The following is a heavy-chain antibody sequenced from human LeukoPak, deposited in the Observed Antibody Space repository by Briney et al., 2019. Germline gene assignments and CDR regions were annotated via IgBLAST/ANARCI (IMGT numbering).Heavy chain of an antibody. Sequence: SETLSLTCTVSDGSISSSSYYWGWIRQPPGKGLEWIGSIYYSGSTYYNPSLKSRVTISVDTSKNQFSLKLSSVTAADTAVYYCARDGSLLWFGELFDYWGQGTLVTVSS. V-gene: IGHV4-39*07. CDR2: IYYSGST. CDR1: DGSISSSSYY. D-gene: IGHD3-10*01. CDR3: ARDGSLLWFGELFDY. J-gene: IGHJ4*02.